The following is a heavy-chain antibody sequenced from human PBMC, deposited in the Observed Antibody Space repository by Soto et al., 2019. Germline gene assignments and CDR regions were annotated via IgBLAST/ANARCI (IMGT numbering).Heavy chain of an antibody. CDR1: AVSISRSITSF. J-gene: IGHJ4*02. Sequence: PSERRSLTGTVSAVSISRSITSFYAWLRQPRGKGLDYCGSINHTGSAFYHPPLHSRVNISVDTPRNQFALPVNSVTAADKAKYYCATIVTPSEGRDYFDFCGQGTLVRVSS. CDR3: ATIVTPSEGRDYFDF. V-gene: IGHV4-39*01. D-gene: IGHD2-15*01. CDR2: INHTGSA.